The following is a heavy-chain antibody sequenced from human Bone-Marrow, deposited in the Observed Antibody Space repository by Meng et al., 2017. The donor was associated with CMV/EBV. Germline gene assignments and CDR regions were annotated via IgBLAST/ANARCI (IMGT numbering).Heavy chain of an antibody. CDR3: APWGSNWFDP. D-gene: IGHD3-16*01. J-gene: IGHJ5*02. CDR1: GGTFSSYA. CDR2: IIPIFGTA. Sequence: VSCTASGGTFSSYAISWVRQAPGQGLEWMGGIIPIFGTANYAQKFQGRVTITTDESTSTAYMELSSLRSEDTAVYYCAPWGSNWFDPWGQGTLVTVSS. V-gene: IGHV1-69*05.